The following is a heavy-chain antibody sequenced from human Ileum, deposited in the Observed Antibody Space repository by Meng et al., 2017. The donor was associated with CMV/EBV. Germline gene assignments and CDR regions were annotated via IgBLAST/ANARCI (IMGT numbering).Heavy chain of an antibody. Sequence: ASVKVSCKASGYTFSSYGISWVRQAPGQGLKWMGWISVYNGNTKYAQKFQGRVSMTTDTSTDTAYMELRSLKSDDTALYYCARDNLAYYYYYAMDVWGQGTTVTVSS. CDR3: ARDNLAYYYYYAMDV. J-gene: IGHJ6*02. CDR1: GYTFSSYG. CDR2: ISVYNGNT. V-gene: IGHV1-18*01.